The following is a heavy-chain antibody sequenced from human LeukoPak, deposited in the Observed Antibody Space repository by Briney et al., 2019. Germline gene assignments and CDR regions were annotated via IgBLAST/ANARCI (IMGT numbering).Heavy chain of an antibody. Sequence: ASVKVSCKASGYTFTSYAMNWVRQAPGQGLEWMGWINTNTGNPTYAQGFTGRFVFSLDTSVSTAHPQISSLKAEDTAVYYCARGGTYDILTGYYLGVYDYWGQGTLVTVSS. J-gene: IGHJ4*02. D-gene: IGHD3-9*01. CDR2: INTNTGNP. V-gene: IGHV7-4-1*02. CDR3: ARGGTYDILTGYYLGVYDY. CDR1: GYTFTSYA.